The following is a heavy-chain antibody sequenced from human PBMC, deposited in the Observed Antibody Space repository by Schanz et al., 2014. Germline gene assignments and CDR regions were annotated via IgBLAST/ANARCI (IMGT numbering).Heavy chain of an antibody. CDR1: GFSFGNYG. D-gene: IGHD2-8*02. Sequence: EVQLLESGGGLVQPGGSLRLSCEASGFSFGNYGMSWVRQAPGKGLEWVSGFDAHDGRAYYADSAKGRFTISRDNSKSTLYVEMNSLRVEDTAGYYCAKTLFPGGTQAFGNWGRGTLVTVSS. CDR2: FDAHDGRA. V-gene: IGHV3-23*01. CDR3: AKTLFPGGTQAFGN. J-gene: IGHJ4*02.